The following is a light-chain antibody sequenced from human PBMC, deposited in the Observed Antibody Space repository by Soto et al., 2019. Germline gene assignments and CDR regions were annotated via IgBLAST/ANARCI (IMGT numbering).Light chain of an antibody. CDR3: LQHTSCPWT. Sequence: DIQMTQSPSAMSASVGDRVTITGRASQGISKYLAWFQQRPGKGPRRLVYAAARLQSGVRSRFSGSGSGTEFTPTISSLQPEDFGTYYCLQHTSCPWTFGQGTKVDIK. CDR2: AAA. CDR1: QGISKY. J-gene: IGKJ1*01. V-gene: IGKV1-17*03.